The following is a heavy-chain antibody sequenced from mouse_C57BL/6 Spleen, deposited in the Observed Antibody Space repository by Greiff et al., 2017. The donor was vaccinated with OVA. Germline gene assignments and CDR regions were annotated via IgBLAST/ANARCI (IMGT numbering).Heavy chain of an antibody. CDR3: ARGSTVVAPDV. CDR2: IHPNSGST. V-gene: IGHV1-64*01. J-gene: IGHJ1*03. CDR1: GYTFTSYW. Sequence: QVQLQQPGAELVKPGASVKLSCKASGYTFTSYWMHWVKQRPGQGLEWIGMIHPNSGSTNYNEKFKSKATLTVDKSSSTAYMQLRSLTSEDSAVYYCARGSTVVAPDVWGTGTTVTVAS. D-gene: IGHD1-1*01.